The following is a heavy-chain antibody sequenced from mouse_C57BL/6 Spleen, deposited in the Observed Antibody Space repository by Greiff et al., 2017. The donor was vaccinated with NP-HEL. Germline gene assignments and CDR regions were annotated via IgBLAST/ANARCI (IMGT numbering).Heavy chain of an antibody. CDR2: IDPETGGT. CDR1: GYTFTDYE. D-gene: IGHD2-1*01. CDR3: TRWHGVANYAWFAY. J-gene: IGHJ3*01. Sequence: VQLQQSGAELVRPGASVTLSCKASGYTFTDYEMHWVKQTPVHGLEWIGAIDPETGGTAYNQKFKGKAILPADKSSSPAYMELRSLTSEDSAVYYVTRWHGVANYAWFAYWGQGTLVTVSA. V-gene: IGHV1-15*01.